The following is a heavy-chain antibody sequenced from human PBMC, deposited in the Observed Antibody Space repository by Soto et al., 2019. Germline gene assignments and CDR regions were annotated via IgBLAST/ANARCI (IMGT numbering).Heavy chain of an antibody. V-gene: IGHV4-39*01. CDR2: IYYSGST. J-gene: IGHJ4*02. D-gene: IGHD3-3*01. CDR3: ARGTPFGR. Sequence: PSETLSLTCTVSGGSISSSFYYWGWIRQPPGKGLEWIGSIYYSGSTYSNPSLKSRVTISVDTSKNQFSLKLRSVTAADTAVYYCARGTPFGRWGQGTLVTVS. CDR1: GGSISSSFYY.